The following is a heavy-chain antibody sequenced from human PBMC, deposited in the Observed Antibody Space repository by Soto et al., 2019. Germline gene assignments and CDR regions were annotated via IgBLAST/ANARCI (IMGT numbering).Heavy chain of an antibody. CDR1: GGSISSSSYY. CDR2: IYYSGST. V-gene: IGHV4-39*07. Sequence: SETLSLTCTVSGGSISSSSYYWGWIRQPPGKGLEWIGSIYYSGSTYYNPSLKSRVTISVDRSKNQFSLKLSSVTAADTAVYYCAGGPSKRVAFDYWGQGTLVTVSS. J-gene: IGHJ4*02. D-gene: IGHD2-15*01. CDR3: AGGPSKRVAFDY.